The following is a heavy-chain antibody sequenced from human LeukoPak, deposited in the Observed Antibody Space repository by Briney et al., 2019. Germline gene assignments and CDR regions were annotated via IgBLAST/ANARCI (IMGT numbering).Heavy chain of an antibody. J-gene: IGHJ4*02. CDR2: ISGSGGSK. V-gene: IGHV3-23*01. CDR3: AKAPGGATPLDC. CDR1: GFTFSRYA. Sequence: GRTLSLSCAASGFTFSRYAMSWVRRAPGKGREWVSAISGSGGSKYYADSVKGRFTNSRHNSKNTLHLQMNSVRAEDMAVYYCAKAPGGATPLDCWGQATLVTVSS. D-gene: IGHD1-26*01.